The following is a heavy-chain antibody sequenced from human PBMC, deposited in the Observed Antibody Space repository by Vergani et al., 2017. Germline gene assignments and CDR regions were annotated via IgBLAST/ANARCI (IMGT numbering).Heavy chain of an antibody. CDR3: ARVTSDYYDSSGHGWFDP. V-gene: IGHV1-46*01. J-gene: IGHJ5*02. Sequence: QVQLVQSGAEVKKPGASVKLSCKASGYTFTGYYMHWVRQAPGQGLEWRGIINPSGGSTSYAQKFQGRVTMTRETSTSTVYMELSSLISEDTAVYYCARVTSDYYDSSGHGWFDPWGQGTLVTVSS. CDR2: INPSGGST. CDR1: GYTFTGYY. D-gene: IGHD3-22*01.